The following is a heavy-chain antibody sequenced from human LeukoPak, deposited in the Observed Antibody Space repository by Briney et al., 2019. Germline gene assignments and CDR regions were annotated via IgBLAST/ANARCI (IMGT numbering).Heavy chain of an antibody. CDR3: ASCVEEAVARKGWFDP. D-gene: IGHD6-19*01. V-gene: IGHV4-38-2*02. CDR2: IYHSGST. CDR1: GYSISSGYY. Sequence: PSETLSLTCTVSGYSISSGYYWGWIRQPPGKGLEWIGSIYHSGSTNYNPSLKSRVTIPVDTSKNQFSLKLSSVTAADTAVYYCASCVEEAVARKGWFDPWGQGTLVTVSS. J-gene: IGHJ5*02.